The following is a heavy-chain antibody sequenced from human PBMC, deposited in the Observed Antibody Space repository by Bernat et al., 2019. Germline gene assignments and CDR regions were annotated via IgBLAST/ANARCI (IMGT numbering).Heavy chain of an antibody. CDR1: GFTFSSYW. D-gene: IGHD6-13*01. V-gene: IGHV3-7*01. J-gene: IGHJ4*02. Sequence: EVQLVESGGGLVQPGGSLRLSCGVSGFTFSSYWMSWVRQAPGKGLEWVANIKQDGSDKYYVDSVKGRFTISRDNAKNSLYLQMNSLRGEDTAVYYCARDRARSSRWFSGLDYWGQGTLVTVSS. CDR3: ARDRARSSRWFSGLDY. CDR2: IKQDGSDK.